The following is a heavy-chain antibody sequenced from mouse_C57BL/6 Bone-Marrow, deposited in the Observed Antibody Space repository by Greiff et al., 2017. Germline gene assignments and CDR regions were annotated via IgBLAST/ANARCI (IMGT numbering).Heavy chain of an antibody. V-gene: IGHV2-9-1*01. J-gene: IGHJ1*03. CDR1: GFSLTSYA. Sequence: QVQLQQSGPGLVAPSQSLSITCTVSGFSLTSYAISWVRQPPGQGLEWLGVIWTGGGTNYNSALKSRLSISKDNSKSQVFLKMTYLQAADTARYYCARNWGWLLRGWYFDVWGTGTTVTVSS. CDR2: IWTGGGT. CDR3: ARNWGWLLRGWYFDV. D-gene: IGHD2-3*01.